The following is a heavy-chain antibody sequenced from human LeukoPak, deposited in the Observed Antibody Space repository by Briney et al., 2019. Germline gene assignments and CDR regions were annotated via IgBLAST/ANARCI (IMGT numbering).Heavy chain of an antibody. CDR1: RFSLNTSGVG. CDR3: ARRPNAFDI. Sequence: SGPTLVNPTQTLTLTCTFSRFSLNTSGVGVGWIRQPPGKALEWLTLIFWDDDKRYSPSLKSRLTITKDTSKSQVVLTMTNMDPVDTATYYCARRPNAFDIWGQGTMVTVSS. V-gene: IGHV2-5*02. CDR2: IFWDDDK. J-gene: IGHJ3*02.